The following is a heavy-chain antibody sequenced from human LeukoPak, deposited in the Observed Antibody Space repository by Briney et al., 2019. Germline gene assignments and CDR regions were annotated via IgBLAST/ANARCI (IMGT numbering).Heavy chain of an antibody. D-gene: IGHD3-10*01. CDR1: GFTFSDYY. V-gene: IGHV3-11*04. Sequence: GGSLRLSCAASGFTFSDYYMSWIRQAPGKGLEWVSYISSSGSTIYYADSVKGRFTISRDNAKNSLYLQMNSLRAEDTAVYYCARDYMVRGVIIIPTDYWGQGTLVTVSS. CDR2: ISSSGSTI. CDR3: ARDYMVRGVIIIPTDY. J-gene: IGHJ4*02.